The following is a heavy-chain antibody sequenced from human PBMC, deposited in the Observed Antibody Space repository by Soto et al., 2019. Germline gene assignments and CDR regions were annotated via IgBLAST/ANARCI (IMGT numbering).Heavy chain of an antibody. Sequence: SVKVSCKASGGTFSSYAISWVRQAPGQGLEWMGGIIPIFGTANYAQKFQGRVTITADESTSTAYMELSSLRSEDTAVYYCAREGSYCSGGSCYFSGFDPWGQGTLVTVPS. V-gene: IGHV1-69*13. CDR1: GGTFSSYA. J-gene: IGHJ5*02. CDR3: AREGSYCSGGSCYFSGFDP. CDR2: IIPIFGTA. D-gene: IGHD2-15*01.